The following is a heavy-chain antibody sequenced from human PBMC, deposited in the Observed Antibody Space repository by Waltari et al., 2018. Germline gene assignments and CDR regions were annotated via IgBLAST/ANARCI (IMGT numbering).Heavy chain of an antibody. CDR2: IYPGDSDA. CDR1: GFRFRSYW. CDR3: ARRDPTESWYFDL. Sequence: EVQLVQSGAEVKKAGETLRISCRDSGFRFRSYWLGWVRQMTGKGREWMGIIYPGDSDARYSPSFQGQVTISADKSISTAYLQWNSLKVSDTAMYYCARRDPTESWYFDLWGRGSLVTVSS. V-gene: IGHV5-51*03. J-gene: IGHJ2*01. D-gene: IGHD2-21*02.